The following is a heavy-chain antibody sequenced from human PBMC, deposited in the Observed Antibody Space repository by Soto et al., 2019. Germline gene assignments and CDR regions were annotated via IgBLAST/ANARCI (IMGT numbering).Heavy chain of an antibody. CDR1: GFTLRTYT. D-gene: IGHD3-16*02. Sequence: PGGSLRLSCVASGFTLRTYTMNWVRQTPGKGLEWVSSITGSGGNTWYADSVRGRFTISRDNSKDTLYLQMNTLRAEDTALYFCASDGLRLGDLSQLDYWGQGTLVTVSS. CDR3: ASDGLRLGDLSQLDY. J-gene: IGHJ4*02. CDR2: ITGSGGNT. V-gene: IGHV3-23*01.